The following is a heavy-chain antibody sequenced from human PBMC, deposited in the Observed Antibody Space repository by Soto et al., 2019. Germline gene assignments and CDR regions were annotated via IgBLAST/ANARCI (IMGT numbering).Heavy chain of an antibody. CDR3: SKDAGGTTPHGPSLGAWYFYYGMDV. Sequence: EVQLLESGGGLVQPGGSLRLSCATSGFRFSSYAMSWVRQAPGKGLEWVSSISGGGGITHYADSVRGRFTISRDNSTDTLYLQMNSLSEEDTAVYYCSKDAGGTTPHGPSLGAWYFYYGMDVWGPGTTVTVSS. D-gene: IGHD3-16*01. V-gene: IGHV3-23*01. J-gene: IGHJ6*02. CDR2: ISGGGGIT. CDR1: GFRFSSYA.